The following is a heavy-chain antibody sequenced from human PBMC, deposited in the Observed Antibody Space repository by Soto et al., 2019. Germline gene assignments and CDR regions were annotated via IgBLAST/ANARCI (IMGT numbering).Heavy chain of an antibody. D-gene: IGHD2-2*01. CDR3: VRDLGCISTSCHAHFDF. V-gene: IGHV3-48*02. CDR1: GFTFSTFN. J-gene: IGHJ4*02. Sequence: LRLSCAASGFTFSTFNMNWVRQAPGKGLEWVSYISSSGSTIYYADSVKGRFTISRDNAKKSVYLQMNSLRDEDTAVYYCVRDLGCISTSCHAHFDFWGQGTLVNVSS. CDR2: ISSSGSTI.